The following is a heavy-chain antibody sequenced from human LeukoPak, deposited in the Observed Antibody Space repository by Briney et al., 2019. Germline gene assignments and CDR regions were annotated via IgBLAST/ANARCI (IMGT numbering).Heavy chain of an antibody. D-gene: IGHD5-18*01. CDR3: AAPRRGPHTLMDPRDAFDI. V-gene: IGHV1-58*02. J-gene: IGHJ3*02. CDR1: RFTFISSG. CDR2: IVVGSGNT. Sequence: SVKVSCKASRFTFISSGMQWVRQARGQRLEWIGWIVVGSGNTNHAQKFQERVTITRDMSTSTAYMELSSLRSEDTAVYYCAAPRRGPHTLMDPRDAFDIWGQGTMVTVSS.